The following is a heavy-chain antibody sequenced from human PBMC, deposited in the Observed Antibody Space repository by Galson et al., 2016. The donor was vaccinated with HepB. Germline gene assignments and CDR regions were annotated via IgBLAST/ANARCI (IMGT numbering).Heavy chain of an antibody. V-gene: IGHV4-28*01. CDR3: ARNGCIDTDCYGWFDA. CDR1: GYSISDDNW. J-gene: IGHJ5*02. Sequence: SETLSLTCAVSGYSISDDNWWGWIRQLPGKGLEWIGDVYDTGSNKYNTKYNPSLKSRVTISADTSKNQFSLRLSTVTAADTAIYYCARNGCIDTDCYGWFDAWGQGTLVTVSS. D-gene: IGHD2-21*02. CDR2: VYDTGSNKYNT.